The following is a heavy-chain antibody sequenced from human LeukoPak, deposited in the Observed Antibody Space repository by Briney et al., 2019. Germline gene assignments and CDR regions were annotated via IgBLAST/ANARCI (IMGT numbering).Heavy chain of an antibody. V-gene: IGHV4-34*01. CDR3: ARAPYSTRGY. D-gene: IGHD4-11*01. CDR2: INHSGST. CDR1: GGSFSGYY. J-gene: IGHJ4*02. Sequence: PSETLSLTCAVYGGSFSGYYWSWIRQPPGNGLEWIGEINHSGSTNYNPSLKSRVTISVDTSKNQFSLKLSSVTAADTAVYYCARAPYSTRGYWGQGTLVTVSS.